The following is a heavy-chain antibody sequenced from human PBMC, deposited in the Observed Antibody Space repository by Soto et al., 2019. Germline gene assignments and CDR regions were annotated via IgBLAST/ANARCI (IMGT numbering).Heavy chain of an antibody. V-gene: IGHV3-21*01. CDR3: ARGLNYCSSTSCHDY. Sequence: GGSLRLSCAASGFTFSSYSMNWVRQAPGKGLEWVSSISSSSSYIYYADSVKGRFTISRDNAKNSLYLQMNSLRAEDTAVYYCARGLNYCSSTSCHDYWGQGTLVTVSS. J-gene: IGHJ4*02. CDR1: GFTFSSYS. D-gene: IGHD2-2*01. CDR2: ISSSSSYI.